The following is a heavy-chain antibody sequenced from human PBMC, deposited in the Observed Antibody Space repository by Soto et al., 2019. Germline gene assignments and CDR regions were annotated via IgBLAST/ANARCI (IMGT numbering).Heavy chain of an antibody. J-gene: IGHJ5*02. V-gene: IGHV4-4*07. D-gene: IGHD1-1*01. CDR2: IYATWTN. Sequence: PSETLSLTCTVSGASIIGFDCSWIRKSSVNGLEWIGLIYATWTNDYNPSLNSLVMMSVDTSKKQFSLKLRSVTAADTAVYYCVRDGTKNLRDWLDHWGQGIPVTVSS. CDR1: GASIIGFD. CDR3: VRDGTKNLRDWLDH.